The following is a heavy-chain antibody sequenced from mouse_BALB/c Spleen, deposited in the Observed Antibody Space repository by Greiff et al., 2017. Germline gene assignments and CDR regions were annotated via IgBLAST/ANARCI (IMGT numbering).Heavy chain of an antibody. CDR2: INPGSGGT. J-gene: IGHJ3*01. Sequence: QVQLKQSGAELVRPGTSVKVSCKASGYAFTNYLIEWVKQRPGQGLEWIGVINPGSGGTNYNEKFKGKATLTADKSSSTAYMQLSSLTSDDSAVYFCARIGNYVDWFAYWGQGTLVTVSA. CDR3: ARIGNYVDWFAY. D-gene: IGHD2-1*01. V-gene: IGHV1-54*01. CDR1: GYAFTNYL.